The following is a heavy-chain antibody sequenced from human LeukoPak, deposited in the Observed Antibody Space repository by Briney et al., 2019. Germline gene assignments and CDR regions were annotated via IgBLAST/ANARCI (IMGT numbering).Heavy chain of an antibody. J-gene: IGHJ4*02. Sequence: GRSLRLSCAASGFTFDDCAMHWVRQAPGKDLEWVSGISWNSGSIGYADSVKGRFTISRDNAKNSLYLQMNSLRAEDTALYYCAKDRELIAASYFDYWGQGTLATVSS. CDR2: ISWNSGSI. CDR3: AKDRELIAASYFDY. D-gene: IGHD6-13*01. V-gene: IGHV3-9*01. CDR1: GFTFDDCA.